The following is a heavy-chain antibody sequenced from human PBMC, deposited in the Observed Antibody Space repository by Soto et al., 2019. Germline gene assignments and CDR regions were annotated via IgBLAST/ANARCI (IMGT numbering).Heavy chain of an antibody. V-gene: IGHV1-18*01. CDR3: ARGEQQLVRSYYFDF. D-gene: IGHD6-13*01. Sequence: ASVKVSCKASGYTFTSYVISWVRQAPGQGLEWMGWISAYNGNTNYAQKLQGRVTMTTDTSTSTAYMELRSLRSDDTAVYYCARGEQQLVRSYYFDFWGQGTLVTVSS. CDR2: ISAYNGNT. CDR1: GYTFTSYV. J-gene: IGHJ4*02.